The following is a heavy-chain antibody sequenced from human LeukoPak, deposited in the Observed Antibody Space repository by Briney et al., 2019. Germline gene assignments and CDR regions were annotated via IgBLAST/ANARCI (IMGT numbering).Heavy chain of an antibody. Sequence: GGSLRLSGVASGFIVSSNYMSWVRPAPGKGLEWVSVIFGVGSTDYADSVKARFTISREKLKNTLSAHMNSLGPEDTAVYYCAKETKGLLVVRGVVFDYWGQGTLVTVSS. D-gene: IGHD3-10*01. V-gene: IGHV3-53*01. CDR2: IFGVGST. CDR3: AKETKGLLVVRGVVFDY. CDR1: GFIVSSNY. J-gene: IGHJ4*02.